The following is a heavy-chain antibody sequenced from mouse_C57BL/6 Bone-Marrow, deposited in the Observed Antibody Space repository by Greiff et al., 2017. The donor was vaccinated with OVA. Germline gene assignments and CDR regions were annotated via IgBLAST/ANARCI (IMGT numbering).Heavy chain of an antibody. CDR1: GYTFTSYW. CDR2: IDPSDSYT. D-gene: IGHD1-1*01. CDR3: ARVPDIYYYGSSPAWFAY. Sequence: QVQLQQPGAELVRPGPSVKLSCKASGYTFTSYWMHWVKQRPGQGLEWIGVIDPSDSYTNYNQKFKGKATLTVDTSSSTAYMQLSSLTSEDSAVYYCARVPDIYYYGSSPAWFAYWGQGTLVTVSA. J-gene: IGHJ3*01. V-gene: IGHV1-59*01.